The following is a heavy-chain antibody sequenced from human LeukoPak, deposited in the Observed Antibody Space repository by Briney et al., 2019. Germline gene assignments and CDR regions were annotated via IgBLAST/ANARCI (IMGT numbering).Heavy chain of an antibody. CDR2: INHSGST. CDR3: ASSPPRRYCSGGSCVYFDY. Sequence: SETLSLTCAVYGGSFSGYYRSWIRRPPGKGLEWIGEINHSGSTNYNPSLKSRVTISVDTSKNQFSLKLSSVTAADTAVYYCASSPPRRYCSGGSCVYFDYWGQGTLVTVSS. CDR1: GGSFSGYY. D-gene: IGHD2-15*01. V-gene: IGHV4-34*01. J-gene: IGHJ4*02.